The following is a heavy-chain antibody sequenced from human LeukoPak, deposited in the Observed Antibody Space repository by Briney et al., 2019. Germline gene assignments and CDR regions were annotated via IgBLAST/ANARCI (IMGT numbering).Heavy chain of an antibody. J-gene: IGHJ6*03. Sequence: PSETLSLTCTVSGDSISSYYWAWIRQPAGKGLEWIGRIYTSESTNYNPSLKSRVTISADKSKNQFSLKLSSVTAADTAVYYCARAGGGSGSSHLYYYYMDVWGKGTTVTVPS. V-gene: IGHV4-4*07. CDR2: IYTSEST. CDR1: GDSISSYY. D-gene: IGHD3-10*01. CDR3: ARAGGGSGSSHLYYYYMDV.